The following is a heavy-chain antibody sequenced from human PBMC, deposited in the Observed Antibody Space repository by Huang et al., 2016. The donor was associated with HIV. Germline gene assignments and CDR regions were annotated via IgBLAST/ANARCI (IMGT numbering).Heavy chain of an antibody. CDR3: VKDRVMGGTSGPFDL. Sequence: QLKLVESGGGVVQGGESLTLSCVASGFSFSAYGMHWVRQTPGKGLEWVATIYYNGYDKYYKDSLGGRFSVYRDNSKKTLNLQMDSLRRDDTAVYFCVKDRVMGGTSGPFDLWGQGSSVTIAP. J-gene: IGHJ5*02. CDR2: IYYNGYDK. D-gene: IGHD6-19*01. V-gene: IGHV3-30*18. CDR1: GFSFSAYG.